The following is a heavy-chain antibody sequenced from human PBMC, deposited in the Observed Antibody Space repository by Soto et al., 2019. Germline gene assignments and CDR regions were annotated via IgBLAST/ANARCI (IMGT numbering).Heavy chain of an antibody. CDR1: GGSISSGGYS. V-gene: IGHV4-30-2*01. J-gene: IGHJ5*02. D-gene: IGHD3-16*01. CDR2: IYHSGST. Sequence: TLSLTCAVSGGSISSGGYSWSCIRQPPGKGLEWIGYIYHSGSTFYNPSLKSRVTISIDKSKNQFSLKLSSVTAADTAVYYCPRVVVTRPIWGYNWFDPWGQRTLVTVSS. CDR3: PRVVVTRPIWGYNWFDP.